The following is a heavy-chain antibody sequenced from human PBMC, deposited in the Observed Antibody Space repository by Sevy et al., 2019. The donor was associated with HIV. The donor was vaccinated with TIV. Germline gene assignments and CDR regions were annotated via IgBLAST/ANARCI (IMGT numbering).Heavy chain of an antibody. CDR2: LYHIGCT. J-gene: IGHJ4*02. D-gene: IGHD6-19*01. Sequence: SETLSLTCGVSGYSMSTGYYWGWIRQPPGKGLEWIGSLYHIGCTYDNPSFKSRVTISVDKSKNQFSLKLSSVTAPDTAVYYCARAEWLATSYYFDYWGQGILVTVSS. CDR3: ARAEWLATSYYFDY. CDR1: GYSMSTGYY. V-gene: IGHV4-38-2*01.